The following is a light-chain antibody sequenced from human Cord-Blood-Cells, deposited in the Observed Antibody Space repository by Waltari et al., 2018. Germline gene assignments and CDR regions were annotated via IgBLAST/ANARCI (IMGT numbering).Light chain of an antibody. J-gene: IGKJ2*01. CDR3: QQYGSSPYT. CDR1: QSVSSSY. Sequence: EIVLTQSPGTLSLSPGERATLSCRASQSVSSSYLAWYQQKPGQAPRLLNYGASSSATGIPDRFSRSRSGTDFTLTISRLEPEDFAVYYCQQYGSSPYTSGQGTKLEIK. CDR2: GAS. V-gene: IGKV3-20*01.